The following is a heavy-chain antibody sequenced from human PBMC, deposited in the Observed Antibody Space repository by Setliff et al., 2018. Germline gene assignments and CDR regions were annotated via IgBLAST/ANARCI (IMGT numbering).Heavy chain of an antibody. CDR3: ARSDGGSSGLDY. V-gene: IGHV3-30-3*01. Sequence: GGSLRLSCAASESTFRTYAMHWVRQAPGKGLEWVAVSRYAENYQYYADSVKGRFTISRDNSENTLYLQMNSLRPDDTAVYHCARSDGGSSGLDYWGQGTLGTVSS. D-gene: IGHD2-15*01. CDR2: SRYAENYQ. CDR1: ESTFRTYA. J-gene: IGHJ4*02.